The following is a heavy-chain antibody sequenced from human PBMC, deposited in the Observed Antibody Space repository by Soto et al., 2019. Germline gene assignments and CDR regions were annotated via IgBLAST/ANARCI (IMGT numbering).Heavy chain of an antibody. Sequence: PSETLSLTCTVSGDSISTDYWSWIRQPPGKGLEWIGYIYSSGNTKYNPSLKSRVTISADTSKNQFSLKLSSVTAADTAVYYCAREGRVATFDYWGQGSLVTVSS. CDR3: AREGRVATFDY. CDR2: IYSSGNT. D-gene: IGHD5-12*01. V-gene: IGHV4-59*01. CDR1: GDSISTDY. J-gene: IGHJ4*02.